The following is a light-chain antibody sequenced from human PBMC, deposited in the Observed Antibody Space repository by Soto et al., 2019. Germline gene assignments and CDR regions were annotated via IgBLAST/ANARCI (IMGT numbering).Light chain of an antibody. Sequence: DIQMTQSPSSVSASVGDRVTITCRASRDINRWLAWYQQKPGKAPKLLIYTASSLQSGVPSRFSGSGSGTDFTLTITSLQPEDFATYYCQRATSFPYTLGQGTKLEIK. J-gene: IGKJ2*01. CDR2: TAS. V-gene: IGKV1-12*01. CDR3: QRATSFPYT. CDR1: RDINRW.